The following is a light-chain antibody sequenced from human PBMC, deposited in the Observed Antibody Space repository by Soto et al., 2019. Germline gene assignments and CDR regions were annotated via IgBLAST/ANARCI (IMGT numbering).Light chain of an antibody. Sequence: DIVMTQSPDSLAVSLGERATINCKSSQSVFYSSNNRNYLAWYQQRPGQAPRLLIHRASTRESGVPDRFSGSGSGTDFTLTISSLQAEDVAVYYCQQYYSPPLTFGGGTKVDIK. CDR2: RAS. CDR1: QSVFYSSNNRNY. CDR3: QQYYSPPLT. J-gene: IGKJ4*01. V-gene: IGKV4-1*01.